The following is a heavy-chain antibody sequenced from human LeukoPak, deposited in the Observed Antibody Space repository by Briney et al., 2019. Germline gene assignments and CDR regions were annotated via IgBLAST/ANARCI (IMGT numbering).Heavy chain of an antibody. D-gene: IGHD4-17*01. CDR2: INQDGSAI. V-gene: IGHV3-7*01. CDR1: GFTFNSYW. CDR3: TRAGSLMTTVTIDY. Sequence: GGSLRLSCAASGFTFNSYWMTWVRQAPGKGLEWVANINQDGSAISYVDSVKGRFTISRDNTKNSLYLQMNRLRAEDTAVYYCTRAGSLMTTVTIDYWGQGTLVTVSS. J-gene: IGHJ4*02.